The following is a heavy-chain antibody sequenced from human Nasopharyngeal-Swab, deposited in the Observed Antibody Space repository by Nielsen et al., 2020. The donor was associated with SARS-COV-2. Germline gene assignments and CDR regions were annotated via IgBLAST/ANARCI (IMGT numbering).Heavy chain of an antibody. CDR3: ARKGPSSGYVRYYFGY. Sequence: ASVTVSRKSSRYTFISYRISWLRQAPGQGLEWMGCISAYNGNTNYAQKLQGRVTMTTDTSTSTAYMELRSLRSDETAVYYCARKGPSSGYVRYYFGYWGQGTLVTVSS. J-gene: IGHJ4*02. CDR1: RYTFISYR. D-gene: IGHD3-22*01. V-gene: IGHV1-18*01. CDR2: ISAYNGNT.